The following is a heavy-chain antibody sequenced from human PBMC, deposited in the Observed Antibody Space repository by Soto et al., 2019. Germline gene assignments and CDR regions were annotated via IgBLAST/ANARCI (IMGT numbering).Heavy chain of an antibody. CDR2: ITSDGITT. CDR1: GFSFSKYW. D-gene: IGHD3-16*01. Sequence: EVQLVESGGGLVQPGGSLRLSCAASGFSFSKYWMHWVRQAPGKGLEWVSHITSDGITTTYADSVKGRFTVSRDNAKNTVYLLMNSLRAEDTAVYYCAKLGGFDYWGQGTLVTVS. CDR3: AKLGGFDY. V-gene: IGHV3-74*01. J-gene: IGHJ4*02.